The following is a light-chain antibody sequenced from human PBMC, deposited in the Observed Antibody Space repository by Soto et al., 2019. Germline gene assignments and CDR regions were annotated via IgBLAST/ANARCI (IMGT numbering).Light chain of an antibody. V-gene: IGKV3-11*01. J-gene: IGKJ5*01. Sequence: MSQSPGTLSLSPGERATLSCRASQSISSSYLAWYQQKPGQAPRLLIYDASHRATDIPARFSGSGSGTDFTLTISSLEPEDFAVYYCQQRSNWITFGQGTRLEIK. CDR2: DAS. CDR1: QSISSSY. CDR3: QQRSNWIT.